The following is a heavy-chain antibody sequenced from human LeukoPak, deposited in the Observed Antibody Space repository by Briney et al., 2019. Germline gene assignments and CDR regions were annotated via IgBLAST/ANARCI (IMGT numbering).Heavy chain of an antibody. CDR1: GYIFSGYY. CDR3: ARSTTIFGVLIPSGWFDP. J-gene: IGHJ5*02. Sequence: ASVKVSCKASGYIFSGYYMHWVRQAPGQGVEWMGWINPKSGGTNYAQQFRGRVTMTRDTSISTAYMELSRLRSDDTAVYYCARSTTIFGVLIPSGWFDPWGQGTLVTVSS. CDR2: INPKSGGT. D-gene: IGHD3-3*01. V-gene: IGHV1-2*02.